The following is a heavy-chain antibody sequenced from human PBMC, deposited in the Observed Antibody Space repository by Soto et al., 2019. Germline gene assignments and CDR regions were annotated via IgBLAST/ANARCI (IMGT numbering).Heavy chain of an antibody. Sequence: QVQLVQSGTEVKKPGASVKVSCKASGYTFSNHGISWVRQAPGQGLEWMGWTSAYDSRTHNAKNFQGRITMTTGTSTSTVDIELRSRRSDDTAIYYCARRFCTNGLCYTALDYWGQGTVVTGPS. CDR3: ARRFCTNGLCYTALDY. CDR1: GYTFSNHG. CDR2: TSAYDSRT. V-gene: IGHV1-18*04. D-gene: IGHD2-8*01. J-gene: IGHJ4*02.